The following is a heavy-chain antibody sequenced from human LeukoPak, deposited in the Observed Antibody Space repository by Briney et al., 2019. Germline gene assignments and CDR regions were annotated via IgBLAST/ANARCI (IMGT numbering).Heavy chain of an antibody. CDR1: GFTFSSYS. Sequence: GGSLRLSCAASGFTFSSYSMNWVRQAPGKGLEWVSSIGRSSSYIYYADSVKGRFTISRDNAKNSLHLQMNSLRAEDTAVYYCAASTKHTAMVDYWGQGTLVTVSS. V-gene: IGHV3-21*01. D-gene: IGHD5-18*01. J-gene: IGHJ4*02. CDR3: AASTKHTAMVDY. CDR2: IGRSSSYI.